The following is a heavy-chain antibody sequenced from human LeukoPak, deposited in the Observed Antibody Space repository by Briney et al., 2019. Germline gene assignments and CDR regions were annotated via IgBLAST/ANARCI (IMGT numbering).Heavy chain of an antibody. V-gene: IGHV3-66*01. D-gene: IGHD1-14*01. CDR3: ARVGTRKAKNWFDL. Sequence: GGSLRLSCAASGSTVSSNYMSWVRQAPGKGLEWVSVIYSGGSTYYADSVKGRFTISRDNSKNTLYLQMNSLRAEDTAVYYCARVGTRKAKNWFDLWGQGTLVTVSS. CDR1: GSTVSSNY. CDR2: IYSGGST. J-gene: IGHJ5*02.